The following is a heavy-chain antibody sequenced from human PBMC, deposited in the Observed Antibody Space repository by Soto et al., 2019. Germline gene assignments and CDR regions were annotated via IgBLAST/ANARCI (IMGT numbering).Heavy chain of an antibody. CDR2: IYSSGST. CDR3: ARRPLNRHGAY. D-gene: IGHD2-8*01. V-gene: IGHV3-53*01. Sequence: EVQLVESGGDLIQPGGSLRLSCAASGFTVSSNDMSWVRQAPGKGLEWVSLIYSSGSTHYADSVKGRFTISRDNSKNTVHLQMNTLRAEDTAVYYCARRPLNRHGAYWGQGTLVTVSS. J-gene: IGHJ4*02. CDR1: GFTVSSND.